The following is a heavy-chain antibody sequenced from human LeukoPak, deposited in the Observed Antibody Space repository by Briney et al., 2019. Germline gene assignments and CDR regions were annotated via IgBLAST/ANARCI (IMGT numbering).Heavy chain of an antibody. J-gene: IGHJ4*02. CDR1: GGSISSSSYY. CDR2: IYYSGST. D-gene: IGHD6-6*01. V-gene: IGHV4-39*01. CDR3: ARSIAARPPFDY. Sequence: PSETLSLTCTVSGGSISSSSYYWGWIRQPPEKGLEWIGSIYYSGSTYYNPSLKSRVTISVDTSKNQFSLKLSSVTAADTAVYYCARSIAARPPFDYWGQGTLVTVSS.